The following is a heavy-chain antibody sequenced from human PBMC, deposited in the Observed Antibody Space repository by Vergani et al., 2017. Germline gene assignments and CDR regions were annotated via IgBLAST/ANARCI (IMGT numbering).Heavy chain of an antibody. CDR3: ARGWELWGPNAFDI. CDR2: IIPILGIA. J-gene: IGHJ3*02. D-gene: IGHD1-26*01. Sequence: QVQLVQSGAEVKKPGSSVKVSCKASGGTFSSYAISWVRQAPGQGLEWMGRIIPILGIANYAQKLQGRVTMTTDTSTSTAYMELRSLRSDDTAVYYCARGWELWGPNAFDIWGQGTTVTVSS. CDR1: GGTFSSYA. V-gene: IGHV1-69*04.